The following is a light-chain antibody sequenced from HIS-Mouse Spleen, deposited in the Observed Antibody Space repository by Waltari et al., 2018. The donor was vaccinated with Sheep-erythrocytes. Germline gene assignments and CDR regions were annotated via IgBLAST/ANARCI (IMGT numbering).Light chain of an antibody. CDR2: GKN. Sequence: SSELTQDPAVSVALGQTVRITCQGDSLRSYYASWYQQKPGQAPVLVIYGKNKRPSGIPDRFSGSRSGKTASLTITGAQAEDEADYYCNSRDSSGNLWVFGGGTKLTVL. CDR1: SLRSYY. J-gene: IGLJ3*02. V-gene: IGLV3-19*01. CDR3: NSRDSSGNLWV.